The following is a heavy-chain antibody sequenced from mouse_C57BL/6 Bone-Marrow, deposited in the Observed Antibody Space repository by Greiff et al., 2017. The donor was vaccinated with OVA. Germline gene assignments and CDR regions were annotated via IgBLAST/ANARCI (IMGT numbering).Heavy chain of an antibody. Sequence: VKVVESGAELARPGASVKLSCKASGYTFTSYGISWVKQRTGQGLEWIGEIYPRSGNTYYNEKFKGKATLTADKSSSTAYMELRSLTSEDSAVYFCARSGGWLLYYYAMDYWGQGTSVTVSS. CDR2: IYPRSGNT. D-gene: IGHD2-3*01. V-gene: IGHV1-81*01. J-gene: IGHJ4*01. CDR3: ARSGGWLLYYYAMDY. CDR1: GYTFTSYG.